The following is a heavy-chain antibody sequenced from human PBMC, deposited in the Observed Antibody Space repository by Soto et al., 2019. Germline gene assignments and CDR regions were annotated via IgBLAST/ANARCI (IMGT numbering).Heavy chain of an antibody. D-gene: IGHD3-3*01. V-gene: IGHV1-18*04. J-gene: IGHJ4*02. CDR1: SYTFTSYG. Sequence: ASVKVSCKASSYTFTSYGISWVRQAPGQGLEWMGWISTYSGNTDYAQKFQGRITMTTDTSTDTVYMELRSLRSDDTAVYFCARNLFGVIIMGDYWGQGTLVTVSS. CDR2: ISTYSGNT. CDR3: ARNLFGVIIMGDY.